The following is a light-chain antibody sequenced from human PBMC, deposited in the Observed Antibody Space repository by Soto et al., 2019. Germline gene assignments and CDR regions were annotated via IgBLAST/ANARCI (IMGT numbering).Light chain of an antibody. V-gene: IGLV1-40*01. CDR1: SSNIGAGYD. CDR3: QSYDSSLSVV. Sequence: VLTQPPSVSGAPGQRVTISCTGSSSNIGAGYDVHWYQQLPGTAPKLLIYGNSNRPSGVPDRFSGSKSGTSASLAITGLQAEDEADYSCQSYDSSLSVVFGGGTKLTVL. CDR2: GNS. J-gene: IGLJ2*01.